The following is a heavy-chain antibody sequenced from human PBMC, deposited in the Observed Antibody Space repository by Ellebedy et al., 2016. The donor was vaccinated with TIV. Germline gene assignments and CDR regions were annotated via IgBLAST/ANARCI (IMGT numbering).Heavy chain of an antibody. CDR1: GFTFSSYS. CDR3: TTLGSCSGGSCYHIFNY. V-gene: IGHV3-21*01. Sequence: GESLKISXAASGFTFSSYSMNWVRQAPGKGLEWVSSISSSSSYIYYADSVKGRFTISRDNAKNSLYLQMNSLRAEDTAVYYCTTLGSCSGGSCYHIFNYWGQGTLVTVSS. CDR2: ISSSSSYI. J-gene: IGHJ4*02. D-gene: IGHD2-15*01.